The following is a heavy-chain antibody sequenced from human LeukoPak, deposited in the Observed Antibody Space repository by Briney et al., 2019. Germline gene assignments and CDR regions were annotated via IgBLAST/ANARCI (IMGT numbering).Heavy chain of an antibody. CDR2: IYRSGTT. CDR3: ARDPQGFDP. Sequence: GGSLRLSCAASGFTVSNNYMSWVRQAPGKGLEWVSVIYRSGTTYYADSVKGRFIISRDNPKNTLYLQMNSLRAEDTAVYYCARDPQGFDPWGQGTLVTVSS. V-gene: IGHV3-66*01. CDR1: GFTVSNNY. J-gene: IGHJ5*02.